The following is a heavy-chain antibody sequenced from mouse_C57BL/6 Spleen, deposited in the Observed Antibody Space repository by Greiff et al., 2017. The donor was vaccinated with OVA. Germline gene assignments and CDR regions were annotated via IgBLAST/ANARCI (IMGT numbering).Heavy chain of an antibody. Sequence: EVQLVESEGGLVQPGSSMKLSCTASGFTFSDYYMAWVRQVPEKGLEWVANINYDGSSTYYLDSLKSRFIISRDNAKNILYLQMSSLKSEDTATYYCARAPEDYYSNYHWYFDVWGTGTTVTVSS. J-gene: IGHJ1*03. CDR3: ARAPEDYYSNYHWYFDV. CDR2: INYDGSST. CDR1: GFTFSDYY. V-gene: IGHV5-16*01. D-gene: IGHD2-5*01.